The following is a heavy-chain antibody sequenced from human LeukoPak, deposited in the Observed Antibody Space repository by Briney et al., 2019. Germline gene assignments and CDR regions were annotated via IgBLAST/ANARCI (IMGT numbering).Heavy chain of an antibody. J-gene: IGHJ4*02. V-gene: IGHV1-69*13. CDR1: GGTFSSYA. CDR3: ARESRLITGTIEYFDY. D-gene: IGHD1-20*01. CDR2: IIPIFGTA. Sequence: ASVKVSCKASGGTFSSYAISWVRQAPGQGLEWMGGIIPIFGTANYAQKFQGRVTITADESTSTAYMELSSLRSEDTAVYYCARESRLITGTIEYFDYWGQGTLVTVSS.